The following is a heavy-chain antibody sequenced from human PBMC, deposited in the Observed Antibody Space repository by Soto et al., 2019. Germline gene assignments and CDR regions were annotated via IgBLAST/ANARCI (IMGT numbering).Heavy chain of an antibody. J-gene: IGHJ4*02. Sequence: EVRLVESGGGPAQPGGSLRLSCAASGFKFEEYAMQWVRQGPGKGLEWVSGINWKSGRKDYADSVKGRFTISRDNVKNYLFLQMDSLRSEDTAVYYCVVKEGDVSLWLGESNHWGLGTLVTVSS. D-gene: IGHD3-10*01. V-gene: IGHV3-9*01. CDR2: INWKSGRK. CDR1: GFKFEEYA. CDR3: VVKEGDVSLWLGESNH.